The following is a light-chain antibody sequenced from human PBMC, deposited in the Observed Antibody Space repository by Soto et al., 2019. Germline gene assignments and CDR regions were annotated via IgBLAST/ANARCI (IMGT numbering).Light chain of an antibody. CDR2: WAS. CDR3: QQYYSIPYT. V-gene: IGKV4-1*01. Sequence: DIVMTQSPDSLAVSLGERATINCKSSQSVLYSSNNKNYLSWYQQKPGQPPNLLISWASARESGVPDRFSGSGSETDFTLTISSLQAEDVAVYYCQQYYSIPYTFGQGTKLEIK. J-gene: IGKJ2*01. CDR1: QSVLYSSNNKNY.